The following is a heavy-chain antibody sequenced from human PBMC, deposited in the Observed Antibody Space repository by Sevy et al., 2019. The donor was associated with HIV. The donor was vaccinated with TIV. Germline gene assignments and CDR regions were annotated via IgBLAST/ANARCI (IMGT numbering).Heavy chain of an antibody. CDR3: ARDLVHGYSRNFDS. V-gene: IGHV4-31*03. CDR1: GGSISSGGYY. CDR2: IYYSGST. D-gene: IGHD4-4*01. J-gene: IGHJ4*02. Sequence: SETLSLTCTVSGGSISSGGYYWSWIRQHPGKGLEWIGYIYYSGSTNYNPSLKSRVTISVDTSKSQFSLKVSSVTAADTAVYYCARDLVHGYSRNFDSWGQRTLVTVSS.